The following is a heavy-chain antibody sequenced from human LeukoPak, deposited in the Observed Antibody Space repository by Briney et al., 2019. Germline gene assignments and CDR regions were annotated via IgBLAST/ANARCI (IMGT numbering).Heavy chain of an antibody. CDR1: GGSFSGYY. D-gene: IGHD2-2*01. Sequence: KPSETLSPTCAVYGGSFSGYYWSWIRQPPGKGLEWIGEINHSGSTNYNPSLKSRVTISVDTSKNQFSLKLSSVTAADTAVYYCARKAAYCSSTKAANEGFDYWGQGTLVTVSS. CDR3: ARKAAYCSSTKAANEGFDY. CDR2: INHSGST. V-gene: IGHV4-34*01. J-gene: IGHJ4*02.